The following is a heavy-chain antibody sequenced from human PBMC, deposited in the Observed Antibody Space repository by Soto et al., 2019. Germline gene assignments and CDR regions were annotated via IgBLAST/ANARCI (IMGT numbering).Heavy chain of an antibody. CDR2: INPNSGGT. CDR3: AKVFYYYDSSGYYYFDY. D-gene: IGHD3-22*01. V-gene: IGHV1-2*04. J-gene: IGHJ4*02. Sequence: ASVKVSCKASGYTFTGYYMHWVRQAPGQGLEWMGWINPNSGGTNYAQKFQGWVTMTRDTSISTAYMELSRLRSDDTAVYYCAKVFYYYDSSGYYYFDYWGQGTLVTVSS. CDR1: GYTFTGYY.